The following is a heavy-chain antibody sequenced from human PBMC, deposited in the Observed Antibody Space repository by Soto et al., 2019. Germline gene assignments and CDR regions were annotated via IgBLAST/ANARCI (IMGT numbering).Heavy chain of an antibody. D-gene: IGHD3-9*01. V-gene: IGHV3-23*01. CDR1: GFTLAKYT. Sequence: GGSLRLSCAASGFTLAKYTMGWVRQAPGKGLEWVAESYSTGGTEYADSVKGRFSISRDNSKNMLFLQMNSLRVEDTALYYCERDREPDGIWTFDSWGQGTLVTVSS. CDR2: SYSTGGT. J-gene: IGHJ4*02. CDR3: ERDREPDGIWTFDS.